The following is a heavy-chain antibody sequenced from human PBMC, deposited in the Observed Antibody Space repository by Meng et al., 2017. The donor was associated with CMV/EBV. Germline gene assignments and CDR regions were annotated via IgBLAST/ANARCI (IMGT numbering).Heavy chain of an antibody. CDR2: INHSGST. CDR1: GGSFSGYY. CDR3: ARRPLYIVVVPAARNWFDP. D-gene: IGHD2-2*01. J-gene: IGHJ5*02. V-gene: IGHV4-34*01. Sequence: SETLSLTCAVYGGSFSGYYWSWIRQPPGKGLAWVGGINHSGSTNYNPSLKSRVAISVDTSKNQFSLKRSSVTAADTAVYSCARRPLYIVVVPAARNWFDPWGQGTLVTVSS.